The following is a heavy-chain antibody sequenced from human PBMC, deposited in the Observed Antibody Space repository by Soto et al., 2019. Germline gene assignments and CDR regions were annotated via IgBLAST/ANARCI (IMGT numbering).Heavy chain of an antibody. J-gene: IGHJ5*02. D-gene: IGHD6-13*01. CDR2: ISAYNGNT. CDR1: GYTFTSYG. V-gene: IGHV1-18*01. Sequence: QVQLVQSGAEVKKPGASVKVSCKASGYTFTSYGISWVRQAPGQGLEWMGWISAYNGNTNYARKLQGRVTMTTDTTTSTAYMELRSLRSDDTAVFYCARAYSSSWHEYNWFDPWGQGTLVTVSS. CDR3: ARAYSSSWHEYNWFDP.